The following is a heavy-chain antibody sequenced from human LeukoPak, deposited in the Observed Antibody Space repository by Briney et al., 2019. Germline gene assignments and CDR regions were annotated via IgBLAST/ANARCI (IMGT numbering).Heavy chain of an antibody. CDR3: ARVRWDNPYYYGSGSFVGDNWFDP. V-gene: IGHV1-2*02. CDR2: INPNSGGT. CDR1: GYTFTGYY. J-gene: IGHJ5*02. Sequence: ASVKVFCKASGYTFTGYYMHWVRQAPGQGLEWMGWINPNSGGTNYAQKFQGRVTMTRDTSISTAYMELSRLRSDDTAVYYCARVRWDNPYYYGSGSFVGDNWFDPWGQGTLVTVSS. D-gene: IGHD3-10*01.